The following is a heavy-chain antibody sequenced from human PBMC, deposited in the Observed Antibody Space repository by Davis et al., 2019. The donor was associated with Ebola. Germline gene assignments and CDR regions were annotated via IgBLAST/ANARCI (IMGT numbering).Heavy chain of an antibody. D-gene: IGHD6-6*01. CDR3: ARASAPNY. J-gene: IGHJ4*02. V-gene: IGHV3-21*01. Sequence: GESLKISCAASGFTFSTYSMSWVRQAPGKGLEWVSSISSSSSYIYYADSVKGRFTISRDNAKNSLYLQMNSLRTEDTAVYYCARASAPNYWGQGTLVTVSS. CDR1: GFTFSTYS. CDR2: ISSSSSYI.